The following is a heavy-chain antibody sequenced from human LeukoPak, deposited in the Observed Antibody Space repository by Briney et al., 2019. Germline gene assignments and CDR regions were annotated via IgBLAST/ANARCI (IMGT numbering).Heavy chain of an antibody. CDR3: VRAGGGAAAGTPNDAFDI. J-gene: IGHJ3*02. D-gene: IGHD6-13*01. CDR1: GYTFTGYY. CDR2: INPNSGGT. Sequence: GASVKVSCKASGYTFTGYYMHWVRQAPGQGLEWMGWINPNSGGTNYAQKFQGRVTMTRDTSISTAYMELSRLRSDDTAVYYCVRAGGGAAAGTPNDAFDIWGQGTMVTVSS. V-gene: IGHV1-2*02.